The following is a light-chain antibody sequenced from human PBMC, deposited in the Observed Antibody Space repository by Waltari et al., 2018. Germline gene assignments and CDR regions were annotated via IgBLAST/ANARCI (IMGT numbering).Light chain of an antibody. V-gene: IGLV2-23*02. CDR3: SSYANGRPRLV. Sequence: QSALTQPASVSGSLGQSVTIPCGGSSSNVGRFDLVSWYPHRPGAPPKLLIFEVVKRPPWVSDAFSGSKAGNAASLTISGLQAEDEATYYCSSYANGRPRLVFGGGTELTV. CDR2: EVV. CDR1: SSNVGRFDL. J-gene: IGLJ2*01.